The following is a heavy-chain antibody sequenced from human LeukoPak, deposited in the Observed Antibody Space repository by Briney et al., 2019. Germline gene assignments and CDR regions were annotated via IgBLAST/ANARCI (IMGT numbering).Heavy chain of an antibody. CDR3: ARHGSGYYYYFDY. CDR2: IYFSGST. J-gene: IGHJ4*02. Sequence: SETLSLTCTVSGGSISSSSYYWGWIRQPPGKGLEWIGSIYFSGSTYYNPSLKSRVTISVDTSKNQFSLKLSSVTAADTAVYYCARHGSGYYYYFDYWGQGTLVTVSS. V-gene: IGHV4-39*01. CDR1: GGSISSSSYY. D-gene: IGHD3-22*01.